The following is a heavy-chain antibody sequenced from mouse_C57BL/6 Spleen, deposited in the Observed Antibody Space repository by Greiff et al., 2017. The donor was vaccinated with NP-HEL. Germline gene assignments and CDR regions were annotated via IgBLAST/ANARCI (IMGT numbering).Heavy chain of an antibody. D-gene: IGHD2-3*01. CDR2: ISDGGSYT. Sequence: EVKLVESGGGLVKPGGSLKLSCAASGFTFSSYAMSWVRQTPEKRLEWVATISDGGSYTYYPDNVKGRFTISRDNAKNNLYLQMSHLKSEDTAMYYCAGDGSFAYWGQGTLVTVSA. CDR3: AGDGSFAY. J-gene: IGHJ3*01. CDR1: GFTFSSYA. V-gene: IGHV5-4*03.